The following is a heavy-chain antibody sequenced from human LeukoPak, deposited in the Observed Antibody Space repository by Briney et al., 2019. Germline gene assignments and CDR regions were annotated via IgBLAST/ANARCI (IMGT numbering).Heavy chain of an antibody. D-gene: IGHD3-22*01. J-gene: IGHJ3*02. CDR1: GGSISSGGYS. V-gene: IGHV4-30-2*01. CDR2: IYHSGST. CDR3: AKSVVVATTRLGPFDT. Sequence: SQTLSLTCAVSGGSISSGGYSWSWIRQPPGKGLEWIGYIYHSGSTYYNPSLKSRVTISVDTSKNQFSLKLSSVTAADMAVYYCAKSVVVATTRLGPFDTWGQGTMVTVSS.